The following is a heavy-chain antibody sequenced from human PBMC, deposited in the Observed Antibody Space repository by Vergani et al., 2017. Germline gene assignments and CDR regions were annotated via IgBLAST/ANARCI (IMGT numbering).Heavy chain of an antibody. CDR2: IKSTFDRGTT. CDR1: GFSFRNAW. J-gene: IGHJ6*02. Sequence: EVQLVESGGGIVKPGGSLRLSCVASGFSFRNAWMNWVRRTPGKGLEWVGRIKSTFDRGTTDYAAAVKGRFTISRDDSKNTLFLQMNGLKTEDIGVYYCTTHPRYSGDGSCSWLRDHHYYGMDVWGQGTTVTVSS. D-gene: IGHD2-21*01. CDR3: TTHPRYSGDGSCSWLRDHHYYGMDV. V-gene: IGHV3-15*07.